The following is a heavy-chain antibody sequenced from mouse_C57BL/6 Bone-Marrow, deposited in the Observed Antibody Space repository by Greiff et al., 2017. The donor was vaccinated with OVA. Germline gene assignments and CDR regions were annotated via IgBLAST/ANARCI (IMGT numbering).Heavy chain of an antibody. CDR2: ISSGGSYT. J-gene: IGHJ2*01. V-gene: IGHV5-6*01. CDR3: ARLYYGNFYFDY. Sequence: EVQGVESGGDLVKPGGSLKLSCAASGFTFSSYGMSWVRQTPDKRLEWVATISSGGSYTYYPDSVKGRFTISRDNAKNTLYLQMSSLKSEDTAMYYGARLYYGNFYFDYGGQGTTLTVSS. D-gene: IGHD2-1*01. CDR1: GFTFSSYG.